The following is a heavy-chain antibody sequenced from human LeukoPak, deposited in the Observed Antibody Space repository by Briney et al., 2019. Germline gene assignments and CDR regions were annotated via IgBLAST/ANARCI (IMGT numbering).Heavy chain of an antibody. CDR2: IQYDGSNK. CDR1: GFTFSSYG. D-gene: IGHD5-18*01. J-gene: IGHJ4*02. V-gene: IGHV3-30*02. Sequence: GGSLRLSCAASGFTFSSYGMHRVRQAPGKGLEWVAFIQYDGSNKYYADSVKGRFTISRDNSKNTLYLQMNSLRAEDTAVYYCARESAMDSNDYWGQGTLVTVSS. CDR3: ARESAMDSNDY.